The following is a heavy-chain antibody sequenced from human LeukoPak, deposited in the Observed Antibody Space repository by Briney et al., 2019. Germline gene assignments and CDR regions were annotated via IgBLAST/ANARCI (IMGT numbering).Heavy chain of an antibody. Sequence: SETLSLTCALYGGSFSGYYWRWIRQPPGKGLEWIGEINHSGSTNFNPSLKSRVTISVDTSKNQFSLKLSSVTAADPPWYYCARVPGHHDSGGITGTGFDAWGQGTLVTVSS. V-gene: IGHV4-34*01. CDR1: GGSFSGYY. CDR3: ARVPGHHDSGGITGTGFDA. CDR2: INHSGST. D-gene: IGHD1-20*01. J-gene: IGHJ5*02.